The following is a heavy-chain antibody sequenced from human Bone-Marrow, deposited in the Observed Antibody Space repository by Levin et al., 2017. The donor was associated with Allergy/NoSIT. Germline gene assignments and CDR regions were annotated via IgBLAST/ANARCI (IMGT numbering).Heavy chain of an antibody. D-gene: IGHD3-22*01. Sequence: SGPTLVKPTQTLTLTCTFSGFSLSTSGMCVSWIRQPPGKALEWLALIDWDDDKYYSTSLKTRLTISKDTSKNQVVLTMTNMDPVDTATYYCARIPYYDSSGYSNNAFDIWGQGTMVTVSS. CDR3: ARIPYYDSSGYSNNAFDI. J-gene: IGHJ3*02. V-gene: IGHV2-70*01. CDR1: GFSLSTSGMC. CDR2: IDWDDDK.